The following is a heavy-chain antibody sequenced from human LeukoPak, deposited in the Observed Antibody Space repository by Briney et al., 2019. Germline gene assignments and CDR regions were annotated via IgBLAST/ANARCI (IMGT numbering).Heavy chain of an antibody. Sequence: PGGSLRLSCVASGFSFSAYTMHWVRQAPGKGLEYVSAIRSDGSSTFQPNSVKGRFTISRDNSKSTLYLQMGSLRAEDTAVYYCTRTPLWFGDQTDYWGQGTLVTVSS. J-gene: IGHJ4*02. V-gene: IGHV3-64*01. CDR3: TRTPLWFGDQTDY. D-gene: IGHD3-10*01. CDR1: GFSFSAYT. CDR2: IRSDGSST.